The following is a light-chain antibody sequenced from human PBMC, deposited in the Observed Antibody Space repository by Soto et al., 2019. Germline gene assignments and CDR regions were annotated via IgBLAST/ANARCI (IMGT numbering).Light chain of an antibody. Sequence: EIVMTQSPATLSVSPGERATHSCRASQSVSSNLAWYQQKPGQAPRLLIYGASTRSTGIPARFSGSGSGTVFTLTISSLQSEDFAVYFCQQYNNWPSWTFGQGTKVDI. J-gene: IGKJ1*01. CDR1: QSVSSN. CDR3: QQYNNWPSWT. CDR2: GAS. V-gene: IGKV3-15*01.